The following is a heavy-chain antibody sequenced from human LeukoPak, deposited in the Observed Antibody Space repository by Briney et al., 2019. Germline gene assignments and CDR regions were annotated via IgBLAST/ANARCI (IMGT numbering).Heavy chain of an antibody. D-gene: IGHD3-3*01. J-gene: IGHJ4*02. CDR1: GYTFTGYY. CDR3: ARAGHLRFLEWPWDY. Sequence: ASVKVSCKASGYTFTGYYMHWVRQAPGQGLEWMGWINPNSGGTNYAQKFQGRVTMTRDTSISTAYMELSRLRSDDTAVYYCARAGHLRFLEWPWDYWGQGILVTVSS. V-gene: IGHV1-2*02. CDR2: INPNSGGT.